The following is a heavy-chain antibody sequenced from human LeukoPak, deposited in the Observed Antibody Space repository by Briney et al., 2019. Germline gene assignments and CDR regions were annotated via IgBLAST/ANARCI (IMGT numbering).Heavy chain of an antibody. J-gene: IGHJ6*03. D-gene: IGHD3-3*01. Sequence: GGSLRLSCAASGFTFSSYWMSWVRQAPGKGLEWVANIKQDGSEKYYVDSVKGRFTISRDNAKNSLDLQMNSLRAEDTAVYYCARAVSRYDFWNYYYMDVWGKGTTVTVSS. V-gene: IGHV3-7*01. CDR2: IKQDGSEK. CDR3: ARAVSRYDFWNYYYMDV. CDR1: GFTFSSYW.